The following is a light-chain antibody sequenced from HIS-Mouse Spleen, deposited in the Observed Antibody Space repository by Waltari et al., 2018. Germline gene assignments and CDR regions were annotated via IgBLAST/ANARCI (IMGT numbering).Light chain of an antibody. CDR1: ALPKEY. CDR2: KDS. V-gene: IGLV3-25*03. Sequence: SYELTQPPSVSVSPGQTARITCPGDALPKEYAYWYPQKPGQAPVLVIYKDSERPSGLPERFSGSSSGTTVTLTISGVQAEDEADYYCQSADSSGTYVVFGGGTKLTVL. CDR3: QSADSSGTYVV. J-gene: IGLJ2*01.